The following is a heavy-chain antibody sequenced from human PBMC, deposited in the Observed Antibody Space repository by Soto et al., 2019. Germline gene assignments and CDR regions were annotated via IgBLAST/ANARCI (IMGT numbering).Heavy chain of an antibody. CDR3: AHSGSLGWFDP. Sequence: QITLKESGPTLLKPTHTLTLTCTFSGFSLSTSAVSVGWIREPPGKAVEWLALIFWDDDKRYSPSLKSRVTITKDTSKNQVVLTMTNMDPVDTATYYCAHSGSLGWFDPWGQGTLVTVSS. V-gene: IGHV2-5*02. CDR2: IFWDDDK. CDR1: GFSLSTSAVS. J-gene: IGHJ5*02.